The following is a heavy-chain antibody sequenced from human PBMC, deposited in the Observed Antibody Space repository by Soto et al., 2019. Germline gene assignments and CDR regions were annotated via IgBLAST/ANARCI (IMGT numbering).Heavy chain of an antibody. CDR2: IYYSGST. D-gene: IGHD4-17*01. Sequence: PSETLSLTCTVPGGSIHSYYWSWIRQPPGKGLEWIGYIYYSGSTNYNPSLKSRVTMSLDTSKNQFSLKLSSVTPADTAVYYCARRYGPSFDYWGQGTLVTVSS. V-gene: IGHV4-59*01. CDR3: ARRYGPSFDY. CDR1: GGSIHSYY. J-gene: IGHJ4*02.